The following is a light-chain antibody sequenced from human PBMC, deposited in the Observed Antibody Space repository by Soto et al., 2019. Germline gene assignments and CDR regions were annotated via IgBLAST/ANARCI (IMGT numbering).Light chain of an antibody. CDR3: QQRSNWPPIT. CDR2: GTS. V-gene: IGKV3-11*01. CDR1: QSVGSN. J-gene: IGKJ5*01. Sequence: EIVMTQSPSYLSVSPGERATLSCRASQSVGSNLAWYQQKPGQAPRLLIYGTSTRATGIPARFSGSGSGTDFTLTISSLEPEDFAVYYCQQRSNWPPITFGQGTRLEI.